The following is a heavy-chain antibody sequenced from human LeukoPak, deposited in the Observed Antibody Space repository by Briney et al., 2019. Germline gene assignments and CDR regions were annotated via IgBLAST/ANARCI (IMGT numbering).Heavy chain of an antibody. Sequence: PGGSLRLSCAASGFTFSSYAMHWVRQAPGKGLEYVSAISSNGGSTYYANSVKGRFTISRDNSKNTLYLQMNSLRAGDTAVYYCARRAGDYSHPYDYWGQGTLVTVSS. CDR3: ARRAGDYSHPYDY. CDR1: GFTFSSYA. J-gene: IGHJ4*02. CDR2: ISSNGGST. D-gene: IGHD3-22*01. V-gene: IGHV3-64*01.